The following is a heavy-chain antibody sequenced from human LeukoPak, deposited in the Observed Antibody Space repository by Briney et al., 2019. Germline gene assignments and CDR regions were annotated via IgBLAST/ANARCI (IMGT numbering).Heavy chain of an antibody. J-gene: IGHJ4*02. Sequence: GGSLRLSXAASGFTFSSSAMTGGCQGPGKGLGWGSVISSSGGSTYYNDSVKGRVTISRDNSKNTLYLQINGLRVEDTAVYYCAKGRRYYDSSGFDSWGQGTLVTVSS. CDR3: AKGRRYYDSSGFDS. CDR1: GFTFSSSA. D-gene: IGHD3-22*01. V-gene: IGHV3-23*01. CDR2: ISSSGGST.